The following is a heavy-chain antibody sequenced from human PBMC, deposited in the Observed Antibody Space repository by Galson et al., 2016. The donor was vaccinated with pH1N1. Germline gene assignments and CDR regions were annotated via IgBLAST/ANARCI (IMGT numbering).Heavy chain of an antibody. J-gene: IGHJ4*02. CDR3: AKDLRRYGGGWFGLNF. CDR2: ISGGGDTT. Sequence: SLRLSCAASGFTFSGYGMTWVRQAPGKGLEWVSGISGGGDTTTYSDSVKGRFTISRDNSKNTLYLQMDSLRAEDTATYYCAKDLRRYGGGWFGLNFWGQGTLVAVSS. D-gene: IGHD2-15*01. V-gene: IGHV3-23*01. CDR1: GFTFSGYG.